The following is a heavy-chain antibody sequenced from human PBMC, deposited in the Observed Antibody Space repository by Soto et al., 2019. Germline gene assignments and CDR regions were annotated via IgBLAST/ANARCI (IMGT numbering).Heavy chain of an antibody. CDR2: IKQDGSEK. Sequence: VGLMRECCRVLEVTCMDFGSGWVIQTPRKGLEWVANIKQDGSEKYYVDSVKGRFTISRDNAKNSLYLQMNSLRAEDTAVYYCAREPGPPYSSSWSDFDYWGQGTLVTVSS. J-gene: IGHJ4*02. CDR3: AREPGPPYSSSWSDFDY. CDR1: EVTCMDFG. D-gene: IGHD6-13*01. V-gene: IGHV3-7*01.